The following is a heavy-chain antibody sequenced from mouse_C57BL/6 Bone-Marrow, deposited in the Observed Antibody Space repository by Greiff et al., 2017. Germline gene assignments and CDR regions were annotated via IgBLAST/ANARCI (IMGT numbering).Heavy chain of an antibody. V-gene: IGHV1-81*01. CDR3: ARGDWDGGFAY. D-gene: IGHD4-1*01. Sequence: VKLVESGAELARPGASVKLSCKASGYTFTSYGISWVKQRTGQGLEWIGEIYPRSGNTYYNEKFKGKATLTADKSSSTAYMELRSLTSEDSAVYFCARGDWDGGFAYWGQGTLVTVSA. J-gene: IGHJ3*01. CDR2: IYPRSGNT. CDR1: GYTFTSYG.